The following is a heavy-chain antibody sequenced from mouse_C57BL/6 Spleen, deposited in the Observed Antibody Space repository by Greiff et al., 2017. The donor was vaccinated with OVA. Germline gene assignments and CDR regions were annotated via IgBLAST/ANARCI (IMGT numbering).Heavy chain of an antibody. CDR3: ARHELDYHYFDY. CDR2: FYPGSGSI. Sequence: VMLVESGAELVKPGASVKLSCKASGYTFTEYTIHWVKQRPGQGLEWIGWFYPGSGSIKYNEKFKDKATLTADKSSSTDYMELSRMTSEDSAVYFCARHELDYHYFDYWGQGTTLTVSS. V-gene: IGHV1-62-2*01. J-gene: IGHJ2*01. D-gene: IGHD2-13*01. CDR1: GYTFTEYT.